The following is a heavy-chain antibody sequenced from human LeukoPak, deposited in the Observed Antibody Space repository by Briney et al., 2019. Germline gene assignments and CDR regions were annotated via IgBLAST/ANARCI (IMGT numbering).Heavy chain of an antibody. CDR3: AKTLEGITMVRGASFDY. D-gene: IGHD3-10*01. CDR2: ISYDGSNK. J-gene: IGHJ4*02. Sequence: GGSLRLSCAASGFTFSSYGMHWVRQAVGKGLEWVAVISYDGSNKYYADSVKGRFTISRDNSKNTLYLQMNSLRAEDTAVYYCAKTLEGITMVRGASFDYWGQGTLVTVSS. CDR1: GFTFSSYG. V-gene: IGHV3-30*18.